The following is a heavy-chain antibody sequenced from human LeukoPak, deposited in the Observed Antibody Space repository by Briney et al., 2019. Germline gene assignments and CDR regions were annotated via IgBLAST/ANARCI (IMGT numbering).Heavy chain of an antibody. J-gene: IGHJ4*02. D-gene: IGHD1-14*01. CDR1: GFTVSSNY. CDR3: AKDMTTATLFDY. CDR2: IYSGGST. Sequence: GGSLRLSRAASGFTVSSNYMSWVRQAPGKGLEWVSVIYSGGSTYYADSVKGRFTISRDNSKYTLYLQMNSLRTEDTAIYYCAKDMTTATLFDYWGQGTLVTVSS. V-gene: IGHV3-53*01.